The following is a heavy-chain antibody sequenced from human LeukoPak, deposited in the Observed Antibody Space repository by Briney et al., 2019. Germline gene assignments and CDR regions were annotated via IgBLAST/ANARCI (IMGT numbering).Heavy chain of an antibody. CDR1: GFTFSSYW. J-gene: IGHJ4*02. CDR3: ARKSSSLGYYFDY. CDR2: IKQDGSEK. Sequence: GGSLRLSCAASGFTFSSYWMSWVRQAPGKGLEWVANIKQDGSEKYYVDSVKGRFTISRDNAKNSLYLQMNSLRVADTAVYYCARKSSSLGYYFDYWGQGTLVTVSS. V-gene: IGHV3-7*01. D-gene: IGHD6-6*01.